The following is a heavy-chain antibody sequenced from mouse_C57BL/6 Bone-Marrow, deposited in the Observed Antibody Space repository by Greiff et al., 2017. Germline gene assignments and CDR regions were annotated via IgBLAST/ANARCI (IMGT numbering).Heavy chain of an antibody. D-gene: IGHD2-4*01. J-gene: IGHJ3*01. Sequence: VQRVESGPGLVAPSQSLSITCTVSGFSLTSYAISWVRQTPGKGLEWLGVIWTGGGTNYNSAHNSRLSICKDNYKSQVYLKMNSLPTDDTARYYCARDEYDAVAFWGQGALVTVSA. CDR2: IWTGGGT. CDR3: ARDEYDAVAF. CDR1: GFSLTSYA. V-gene: IGHV2-9-1*01.